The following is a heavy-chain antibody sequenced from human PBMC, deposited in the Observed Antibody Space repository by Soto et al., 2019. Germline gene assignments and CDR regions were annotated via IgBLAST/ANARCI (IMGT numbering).Heavy chain of an antibody. CDR1: GYSISSGYY. CDR3: ARAGGYYDSSGYYYDAFDI. Sequence: SETLSLTCTVSGYSISSGYYWGWIRQPPGKGLEWIGSIYHSGSTYYNPSLKSRDTISVDPSKNQFSLKLSSVTAADTAVYYCARAGGYYDSSGYYYDAFDIWGQGTMVTVSS. J-gene: IGHJ3*02. CDR2: IYHSGST. D-gene: IGHD3-22*01. V-gene: IGHV4-38-2*02.